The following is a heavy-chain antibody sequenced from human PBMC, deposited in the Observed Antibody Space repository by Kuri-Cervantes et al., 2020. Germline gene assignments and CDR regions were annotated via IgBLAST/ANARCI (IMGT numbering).Heavy chain of an antibody. D-gene: IGHD2-2*01. Sequence: SETLSLTCAVSGGSISSGGYSWSWIRQPPGKGLEWIGSIYYSGSTYYNPSLKSRVTISVDTSKNQFSLKLSSVTAADTAVYYCASTPGVVVPAAMGVGRDYFDYWGQGTLVTVSS. V-gene: IGHV4-30-2*03. CDR3: ASTPGVVVPAAMGVGRDYFDY. CDR1: GGSISSGGYS. CDR2: IYYSGST. J-gene: IGHJ4*02.